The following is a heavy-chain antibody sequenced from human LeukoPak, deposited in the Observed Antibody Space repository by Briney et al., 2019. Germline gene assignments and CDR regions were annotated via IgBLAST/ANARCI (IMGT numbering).Heavy chain of an antibody. Sequence: WGSLRLSCAASGLTLSRYGMHWVRQAPPKGLEWVAVISYDVSNKNYADSVKDRFTISRDNAENKLYLQMSSLRVEDTAVYYCAGVPNVREGDWFDPWGQGTLVIVSS. CDR1: GLTLSRYG. V-gene: IGHV3-30*03. CDR2: ISYDVSNK. D-gene: IGHD3-10*02. CDR3: AGVPNVREGDWFDP. J-gene: IGHJ5*02.